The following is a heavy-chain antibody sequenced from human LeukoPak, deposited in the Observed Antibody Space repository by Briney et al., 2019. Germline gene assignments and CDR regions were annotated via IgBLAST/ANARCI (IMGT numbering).Heavy chain of an antibody. CDR1: GFTFSSYW. Sequence: GGSLRLSCAASGFTFSSYWMHWVRQAPGKGLVWVSRTNSDGSSTSYADSVKGRFTISRDNAKNTLYLQMNSLRAEDTAVYYCARAGLFTVGSDFDYWGQGTLVTVSS. CDR2: TNSDGSST. CDR3: ARAGLFTVGSDFDY. D-gene: IGHD4-11*01. V-gene: IGHV3-74*01. J-gene: IGHJ4*02.